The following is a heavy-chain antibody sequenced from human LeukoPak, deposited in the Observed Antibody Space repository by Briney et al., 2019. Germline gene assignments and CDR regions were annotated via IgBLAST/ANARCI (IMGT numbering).Heavy chain of an antibody. V-gene: IGHV5-51*01. CDR2: IYPGDSDT. CDR3: ARRSDFYYYFDY. CDR1: GYRSTRSS. Sequence: GESLKISCKGSGYRSTRSSIGWVRQMPGKGLEWMGIIYPGDSDTRYSPSVQGQVQISGDKPISPAYLQRSSLKASDTAMYYCARRSDFYYYFDYWGQGTLVTVSS. J-gene: IGHJ4*02. D-gene: IGHD2-21*02.